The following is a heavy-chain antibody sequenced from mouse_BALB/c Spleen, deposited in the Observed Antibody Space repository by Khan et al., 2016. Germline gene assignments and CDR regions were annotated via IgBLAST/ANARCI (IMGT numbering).Heavy chain of an antibody. CDR1: GFSITGFA. J-gene: IGHJ3*01. V-gene: IGHV2-6-7*01. Sequence: QVQLKESGPGLVAPSQSLSITCTVSGFSITGFAVNWVRQPPGKGLEWLGVIWGDGSTDYDSALKSRLSISKDESKSQVFLKMNSLQTDDAARYYCASYYDCDGGFAYWGQGTLVTVSA. CDR2: IWGDGST. D-gene: IGHD2-4*01. CDR3: ASYYDCDGGFAY.